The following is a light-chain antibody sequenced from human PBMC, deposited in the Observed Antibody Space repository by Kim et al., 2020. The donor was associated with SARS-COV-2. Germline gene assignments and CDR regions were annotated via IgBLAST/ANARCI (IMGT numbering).Light chain of an antibody. Sequence: QSALTQPASVSGSPGQSITISCTGTSSDVGRYNPVSWYQQHPGKAPKLMIYEVSKRPSAVPNRFSGSKSGNTASLTISGLRTEDEADYYCCSYAGGSTYVVFGGGTRLTVL. CDR2: EVS. V-gene: IGLV2-23*02. CDR1: SSDVGRYNP. J-gene: IGLJ2*01. CDR3: CSYAGGSTYVV.